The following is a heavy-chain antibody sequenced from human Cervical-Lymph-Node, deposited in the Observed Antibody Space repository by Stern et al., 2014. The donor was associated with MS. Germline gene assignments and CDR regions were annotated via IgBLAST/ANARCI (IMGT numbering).Heavy chain of an antibody. D-gene: IGHD6-19*01. CDR1: GFTFDDYA. V-gene: IGHV3-9*01. CDR3: AKGGEEQWLVRMDY. J-gene: IGHJ4*02. CDR2: ISWNSGSI. Sequence: EVQLVQSGGGLVQPGRSLRLSCAASGFTFDDYAMHWVRQAPGKGLEWVSGISWNSGSIGYADSVKGRFTISRDNAKNSLYLQMNSLRAEDTALYYCAKGGEEQWLVRMDYWGQGTLVTVSS.